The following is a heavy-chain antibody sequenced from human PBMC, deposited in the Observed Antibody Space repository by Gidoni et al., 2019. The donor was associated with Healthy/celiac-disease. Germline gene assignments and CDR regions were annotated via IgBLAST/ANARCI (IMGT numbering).Heavy chain of an antibody. CDR1: GGSISSSNW. Sequence: QVQLQESGPGLVKPSGTLSLTCAVPGGSISSSNWWSWVRQPPGKGLEWIGEIYHSGSTNYNPSLKSRVTISVDKSKNQFSLKLSSVTAADTAVYYCARVLRYFDWLLPNDAFDIWGQGTMVTVSS. CDR2: IYHSGST. J-gene: IGHJ3*02. CDR3: ARVLRYFDWLLPNDAFDI. V-gene: IGHV4-4*02. D-gene: IGHD3-9*01.